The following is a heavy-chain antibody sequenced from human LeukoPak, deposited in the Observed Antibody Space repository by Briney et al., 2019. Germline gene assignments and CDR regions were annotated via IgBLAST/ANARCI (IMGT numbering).Heavy chain of an antibody. V-gene: IGHV3-23*01. CDR1: GFTFSSYA. D-gene: IGHD2-15*01. Sequence: GGSLRLSCAASGFTFSSYAMSWVRQAPGKGLEWVSAISGSGGSTYYADSMKGRFTISRDNSKNTLYLQMNSLRAEDTAVYYCAKSPSVVGGGYYYYYMDVWGKGTTVTVSS. J-gene: IGHJ6*03. CDR2: ISGSGGST. CDR3: AKSPSVVGGGYYYYYMDV.